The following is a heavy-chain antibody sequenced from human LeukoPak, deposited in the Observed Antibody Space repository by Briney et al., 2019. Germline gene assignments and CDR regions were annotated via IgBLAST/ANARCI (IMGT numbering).Heavy chain of an antibody. CDR3: ARLRYCSGGSCYGPPYNWFDP. CDR2: IDPSDSYT. J-gene: IGHJ5*02. D-gene: IGHD2-15*01. CDR1: GYSFTSYW. V-gene: IGHV5-10-1*01. Sequence: GESLKIPCKGSGYSFTSYWISWVRQMPGKGLEWMGRIDPSDSYTNYSPSFQGHVTISADKSISTAYLQWSSLKASDTAMYYCARLRYCSGGSCYGPPYNWFDPWGQGTLVTVSS.